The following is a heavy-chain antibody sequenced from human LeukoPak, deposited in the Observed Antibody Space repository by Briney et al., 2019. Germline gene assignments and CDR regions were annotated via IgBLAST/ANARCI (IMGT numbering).Heavy chain of an antibody. J-gene: IGHJ4*02. CDR2: ISSSSSTI. V-gene: IGHV3-48*01. CDR1: GFTFGSYS. D-gene: IGHD1-26*01. CDR3: ARGGSFSLAIAY. Sequence: GGSLRLSCAASGFTFGSYSMNWVRQAPGKGLEWVSYISSSSSTIYYADSVKGRFTISRDSAKNSLYLQMNSLRAEDTAVYFCARGGSFSLAIAYWGQGTLVTVSS.